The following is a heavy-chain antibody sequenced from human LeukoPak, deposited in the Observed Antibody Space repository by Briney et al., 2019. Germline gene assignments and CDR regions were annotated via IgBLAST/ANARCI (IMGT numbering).Heavy chain of an antibody. V-gene: IGHV4-59*01. D-gene: IGHD3-3*02. J-gene: IGHJ6*03. CDR2: IYYSGST. CDR1: GGSISSYY. CDR3: ARDHFILGQGYMDV. Sequence: PSETLSLTCTVSGGSISSYYWSWIRQPPGKGLEWIGYIYYSGSTNYNPSLKSRVTISVDTSKNQFSLKLSSVTAADTAVYYCARDHFILGQGYMDVWGKGTTVTVSS.